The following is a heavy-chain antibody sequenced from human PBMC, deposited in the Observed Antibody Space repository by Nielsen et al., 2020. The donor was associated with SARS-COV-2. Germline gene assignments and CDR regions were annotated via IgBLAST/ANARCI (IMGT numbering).Heavy chain of an antibody. CDR2: IYSGGST. D-gene: IGHD3-16*02. CDR1: GFTVSSNY. CDR3: ARAFDYDYVWGSYRPYYFDY. J-gene: IGHJ4*02. V-gene: IGHV3-66*01. Sequence: GGSLRLSCAASGFTVSSNYMSWVRQAPGKGLERVSVIYSGGSTYYADSVKGRFTISRDNSKNTLYLQMNSLRAEDTAVYYCARAFDYDYVWGSYRPYYFDYWGQGTLVTVSS.